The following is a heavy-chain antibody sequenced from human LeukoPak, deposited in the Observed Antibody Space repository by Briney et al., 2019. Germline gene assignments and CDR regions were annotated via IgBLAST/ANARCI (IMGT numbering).Heavy chain of an antibody. CDR3: AKALNDGYGDLDYFDY. D-gene: IGHD4-17*01. CDR1: GFTFSSYA. Sequence: QAGGSLRLSCAASGFTFSSYAMSWVRQAPGKGLEWVSAISGSGGSTYYADSVKGRSTISRDNSKNTLYLQMNSLRAEDTAVYYCAKALNDGYGDLDYFDYWGQGTLVTVSS. V-gene: IGHV3-23*01. J-gene: IGHJ4*02. CDR2: ISGSGGST.